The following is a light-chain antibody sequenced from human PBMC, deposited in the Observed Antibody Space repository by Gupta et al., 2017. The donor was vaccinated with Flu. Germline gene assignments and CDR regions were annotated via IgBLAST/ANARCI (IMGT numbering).Light chain of an antibody. V-gene: IGKV1-5*03. CDR3: QQDNSYPLT. J-gene: IGKJ4*01. Sequence: PSTLSASVGDRVTITCRASQSINTWLAWYLQKPGKAPKLLIYKASSLESGVPSRFSGSGSGTEFTLTISSLQPDDFATYYCQQDNSYPLTFGGGTKVEIK. CDR1: QSINTW. CDR2: KAS.